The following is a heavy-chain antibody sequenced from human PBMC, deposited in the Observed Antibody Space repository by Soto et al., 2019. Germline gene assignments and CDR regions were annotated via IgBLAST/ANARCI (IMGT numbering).Heavy chain of an antibody. J-gene: IGHJ5*02. CDR3: ARGISQQRISNGTS. CDR1: GGTFSSYA. CDR2: IIPIFGTA. D-gene: IGHD6-13*01. Sequence: SVEVSCKASGGTFSSYAISWVRQAPGQGLEWMGGIIPIFGTANYAQKFQGRVTITADESTSTAYMELSSLRSEDTAVYYCARGISQQRISNGTSWGQGTLVTVSS. V-gene: IGHV1-69*13.